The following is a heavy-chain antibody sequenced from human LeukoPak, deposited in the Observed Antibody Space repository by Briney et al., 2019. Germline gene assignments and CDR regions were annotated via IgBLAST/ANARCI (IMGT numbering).Heavy chain of an antibody. CDR2: INPNSGGT. Sequence: GASVEVSCKASGYTFTGYYMHWVRQAPGQGLEWMGRINPNSGGTNCAQKFQGRITMTRDTSISTAYMELSRLRSDDTAVYYCARAVAQQLVFHYWGQGTLVTVSS. V-gene: IGHV1-2*06. J-gene: IGHJ4*02. CDR3: ARAVAQQLVFHY. D-gene: IGHD6-13*01. CDR1: GYTFTGYY.